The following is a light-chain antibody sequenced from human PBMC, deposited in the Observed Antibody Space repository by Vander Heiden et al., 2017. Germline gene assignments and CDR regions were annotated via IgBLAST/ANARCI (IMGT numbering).Light chain of an antibody. V-gene: IGKV1-33*01. J-gene: IGKJ4*01. CDR2: DVC. CDR1: QDITNY. CDR3: RLYANLTSLT. Sequence: DIQMTQSPSSLSASVGDRVCITSQASQDITNYLNWYQQKPGKAPQLLMYDVCNLETGVLSRMSGSGCGRDVSFPISSLQHEDVVAYYCRLYANLTSLTFGEGTKVEIK.